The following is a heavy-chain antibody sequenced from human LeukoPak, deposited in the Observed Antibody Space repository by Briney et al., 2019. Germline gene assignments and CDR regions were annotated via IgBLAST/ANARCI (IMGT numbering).Heavy chain of an antibody. D-gene: IGHD3-3*01. CDR2: IIPIFGTA. V-gene: IGHV1-69*01. CDR3: ARDRRITIFGVVRYYYYGMDV. J-gene: IGHJ6*02. Sequence: GASVKVSCKASGGTFSSYAISWVRQAPGQGLEWMGGIIPIFGTANYAQKFQGRVTITADESTSTAYMEQSSLRSEDTAVYYCARDRRITIFGVVRYYYYGMDVWGQGTTVTVSS. CDR1: GGTFSSYA.